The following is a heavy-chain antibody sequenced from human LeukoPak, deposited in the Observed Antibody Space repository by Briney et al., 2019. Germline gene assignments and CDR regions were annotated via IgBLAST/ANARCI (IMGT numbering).Heavy chain of an antibody. CDR1: GGSISSYY. CDR2: IYYSGST. J-gene: IGHJ4*02. D-gene: IGHD6-19*01. V-gene: IGHV4-59*01. CDR3: AREIRSGLDY. Sequence: SETLSLTCTVSGGSISSYYWSWIRQPPGKGLEWIGYIYYSGSTNYNPSLKSRVTISVDTSKNQFSLKLSSVTAADTAVYYCAREIRSGLDYWGQRTLVTVSS.